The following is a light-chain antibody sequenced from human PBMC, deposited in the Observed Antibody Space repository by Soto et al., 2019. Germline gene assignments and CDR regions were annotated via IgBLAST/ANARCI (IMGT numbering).Light chain of an antibody. J-gene: IGKJ2*01. V-gene: IGKV1-39*01. CDR2: TAS. CDR3: QQSYTTPYT. Sequence: DIQMTQSPSSLSASVGDRVAITCRASQTIATSLNWYQQTPGKPPNLLIYTASSLQSGVPSRFSGSRSGTDFTLTISSLQPEHFATYYCQQSYTTPYTFGQGTKLEIK. CDR1: QTIATS.